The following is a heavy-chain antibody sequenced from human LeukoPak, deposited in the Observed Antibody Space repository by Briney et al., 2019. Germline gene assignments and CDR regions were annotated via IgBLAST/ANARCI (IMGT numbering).Heavy chain of an antibody. CDR1: GFTFDDYG. D-gene: IGHD3-10*01. V-gene: IGHV3-20*04. CDR3: AREHYGSGSYYSGYYFDY. Sequence: GGSLRLSCAASGFTFDDYGMSWVRQAPRQGLEWVSGINWNGGSTGYADSVKGRFTISRDNAKNSLYLQMNSLRAEDTALYYCAREHYGSGSYYSGYYFDYWGQGTLVTVSS. J-gene: IGHJ4*02. CDR2: INWNGGST.